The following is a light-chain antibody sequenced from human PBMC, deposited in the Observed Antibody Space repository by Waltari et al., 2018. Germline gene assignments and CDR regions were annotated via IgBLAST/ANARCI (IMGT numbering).Light chain of an antibody. CDR2: EDD. J-gene: IGLJ2*01. CDR1: KLGEKY. CDR3: QAWDGSTSTVV. Sequence: SYEVTQPPSVSVSPGQTASITCSGDKLGEKYVSWYQQKPGQSPVVVIYEDDDRPSGIPERCSGSNSGNTATLTISGTQAMDEADYYCQAWDGSTSTVVFGGGTKVTVL. V-gene: IGLV3-1*01.